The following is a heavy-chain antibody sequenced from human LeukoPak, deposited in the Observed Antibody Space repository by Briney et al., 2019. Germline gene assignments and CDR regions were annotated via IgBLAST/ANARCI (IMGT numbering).Heavy chain of an antibody. D-gene: IGHD3-16*01. CDR2: IKQDGSEK. V-gene: IGHV3-7*01. CDR1: GFTFSRYW. CDR3: ARDRGGAALDY. J-gene: IGHJ4*02. Sequence: GGSLRLSCTASGFTFSRYWMSWVRLVPRKGLEWVANIKQDGSEKYYVDSVKGRFTISRDNAKNSLYLQMNSLRAEDTAVYYCARDRGGAALDYWGQGTLVTVSS.